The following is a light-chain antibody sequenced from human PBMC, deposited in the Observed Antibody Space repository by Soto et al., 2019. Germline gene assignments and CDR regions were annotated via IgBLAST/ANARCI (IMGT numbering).Light chain of an antibody. CDR2: GTS. Sequence: DIQMTQSPSSLSASVGDRVTITCRASQNIAGYLNWYQQKPGEAPKLLIYGTSTLQSGVPSRFSGSGSGADYTLTISSLQPEDFATYSCQQSHSTPRTFGHGTKVEIK. CDR1: QNIAGY. CDR3: QQSHSTPRT. V-gene: IGKV1-39*01. J-gene: IGKJ1*01.